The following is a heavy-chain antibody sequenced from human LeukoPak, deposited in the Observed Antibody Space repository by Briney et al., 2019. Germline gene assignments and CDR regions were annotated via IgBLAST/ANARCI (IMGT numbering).Heavy chain of an antibody. D-gene: IGHD3-3*01. Sequence: GGSLRLSCAASGFTFSSYWMSWVRQAPGKGLEWVANIKQDGSAKNYGDSVKGRFTISRDNAKKSLYLQMNSLRAEDTAVYYCARVWSAFDVWGQGTMVTVSS. CDR2: IKQDGSAK. V-gene: IGHV3-7*04. CDR3: ARVWSAFDV. CDR1: GFTFSSYW. J-gene: IGHJ3*01.